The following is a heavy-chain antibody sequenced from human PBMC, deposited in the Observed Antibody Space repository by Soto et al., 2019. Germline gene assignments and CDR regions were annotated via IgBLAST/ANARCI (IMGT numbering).Heavy chain of an antibody. CDR3: TRHAHSSSWYYYYYYMDV. V-gene: IGHV3-73*01. D-gene: IGHD6-13*01. J-gene: IGHJ6*03. CDR2: IRSKANSYAT. CDR1: GFTFSGSA. Sequence: EVQLVESGGGLVQPGGSLKLSCAASGFTFSGSAMHWVRQASGKGLEWVGRIRSKANSYATAYAASVKGRFTISRDDSKNTAYLQMNSLQTEDTAVYYCTRHAHSSSWYYYYYYMDVWGKGTTVTVSS.